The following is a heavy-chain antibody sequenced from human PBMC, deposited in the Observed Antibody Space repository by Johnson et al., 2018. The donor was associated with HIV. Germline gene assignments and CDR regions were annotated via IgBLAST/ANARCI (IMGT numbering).Heavy chain of an antibody. CDR2: ISGSGSII. V-gene: IGHV3-11*04. Sequence: QVQLVESGGGLVKPGGSLKLSCAVSGFTFSDHYMSWIRQTPGKGLKWVSYISGSGSIIYSTDSVQGRFTISRDNIKTSLYLQMDSLRPEDTAVYYCARGRDGGIQPSDAFVVWGTGIMVTVSS. CDR3: ARGRDGGIQPSDAFVV. CDR1: GFTFSDHY. J-gene: IGHJ3*01. D-gene: IGHD3-16*01.